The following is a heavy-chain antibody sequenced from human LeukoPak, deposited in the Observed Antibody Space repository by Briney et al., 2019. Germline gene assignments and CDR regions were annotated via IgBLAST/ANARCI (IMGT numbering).Heavy chain of an antibody. Sequence: GGSLRLSCAASGFTFSSYTMNWVRQAPGEGLEWLSFISSDGVTMSHADSVKGRFSISRDNVKNSLYLQVSSLRDEDTAVYYCARDRDWAFDFWGQGTLVTVSS. CDR3: ARDRDWAFDF. V-gene: IGHV3-48*02. CDR1: GFTFSSYT. D-gene: IGHD3-9*01. CDR2: ISSDGVTM. J-gene: IGHJ4*02.